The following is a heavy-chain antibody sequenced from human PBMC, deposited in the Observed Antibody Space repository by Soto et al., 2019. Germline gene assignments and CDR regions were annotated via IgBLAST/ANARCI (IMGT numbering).Heavy chain of an antibody. V-gene: IGHV4-59*01. CDR1: GGSISSYY. D-gene: IGHD7-27*01. CDR3: ARANWFFDY. CDR2: IYYSGST. Sequence: PSETLSLTCTVSGGSISSYYWGWIRQPPGQGLEWIGYIYYSGSTNYNPSLKSRVTMSVDTSKNQFSLKLSSLTAADTAIYYCARANWFFDYWGQGTLVTVSS. J-gene: IGHJ4*02.